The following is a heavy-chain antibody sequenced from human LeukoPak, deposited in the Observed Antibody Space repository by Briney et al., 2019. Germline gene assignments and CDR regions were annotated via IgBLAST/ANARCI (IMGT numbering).Heavy chain of an antibody. D-gene: IGHD3-9*01. V-gene: IGHV1-2*02. CDR2: INLNSGGT. J-gene: IGHJ4*02. Sequence: ASVKVSCKASGYTFTGYYIHWVRQAPGQGLEWVGWINLNSGGTNYAQKFQDRVTMTRDTSITTAYMELSRLRFDDTALYYCARSPHILTGENFDYWGQGTLVTVSS. CDR3: ARSPHILTGENFDY. CDR1: GYTFTGYY.